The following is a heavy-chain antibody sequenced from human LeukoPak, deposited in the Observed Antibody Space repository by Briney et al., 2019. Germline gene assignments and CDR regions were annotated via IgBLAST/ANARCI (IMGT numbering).Heavy chain of an antibody. CDR2: ISYDGSNK. V-gene: IGHV3-30*03. CDR1: GFTFSYYG. Sequence: GGSLRLSCAASGFTFSYYGLHWVRQGPGKGLEWVSVISYDGSNKYYADSEKGRFTISRDNSKNTLYLQMNSQRAEDTAVYYCASRSIAVAGYSFDYWGQGTLVTVSS. J-gene: IGHJ4*02. CDR3: ASRSIAVAGYSFDY. D-gene: IGHD6-19*01.